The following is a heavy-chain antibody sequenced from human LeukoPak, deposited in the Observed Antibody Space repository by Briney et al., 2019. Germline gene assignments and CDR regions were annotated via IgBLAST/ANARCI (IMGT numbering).Heavy chain of an antibody. CDR1: GGSFSGYY. CDR3: ARVDSSGSDAFDI. J-gene: IGHJ3*02. V-gene: IGHV4-34*01. CDR2: INHSGST. D-gene: IGHD3-22*01. Sequence: SETLSLTCAVYGGSFSGYYWSWIRQPPGKGLEWIGEINHSGSTNYNPSLKSRVTISVDTSKNQFSLKLSSVTAADTAVYYCARVDSSGSDAFDIWGQGTMVTVSS.